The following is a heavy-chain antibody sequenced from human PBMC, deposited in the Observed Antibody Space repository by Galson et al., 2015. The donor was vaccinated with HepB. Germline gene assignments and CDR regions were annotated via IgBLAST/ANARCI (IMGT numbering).Heavy chain of an antibody. J-gene: IGHJ5*02. CDR2: TYWDDDK. V-gene: IGHV2-5*02. D-gene: IGHD2-15*01. CDR1: GFSLSTSGVS. CDR3: AHRRLTEVVVIPATRGNWFDP. Sequence: PALVKPTQTCTLTCTFSGFSLSTSGVSVGWIRQPPGKALEWLALTYWDDDKRYSPSLKSRLTITKDTSKNQAVLTMTNMDPVDTATYYCAHRRLTEVVVIPATRGNWFDPWGQGTQVTVSS.